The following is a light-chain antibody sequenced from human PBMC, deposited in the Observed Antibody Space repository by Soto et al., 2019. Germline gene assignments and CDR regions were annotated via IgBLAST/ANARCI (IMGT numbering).Light chain of an antibody. CDR1: SGHSTYI. V-gene: IGLV4-60*03. Sequence: QPVLTQSSSASASLGSSVKLTCTLSSGHSTYIIAWHQQQPGKAPRSLMKLERSGSYNKGSGVPDRFSGSSSGADRYLTISNLQSEDEADYYCETWDSNTVVFGGGTKVTVL. CDR2: LERSGSY. J-gene: IGLJ2*01. CDR3: ETWDSNTVV.